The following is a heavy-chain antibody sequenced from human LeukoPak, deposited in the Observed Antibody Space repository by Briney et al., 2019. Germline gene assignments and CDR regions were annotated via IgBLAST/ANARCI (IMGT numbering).Heavy chain of an antibody. CDR2: IKVEGSER. V-gene: IGHV3-7*01. D-gene: IGHD5-24*01. CDR1: GFTFSSYW. CDR3: ARIDCIDARCISWRYGY. Sequence: GESLRLSCAASGFTFSSYWMSWVRQAPRKGLEWVANIKVEGSERHYVDSVKGRFTISRDNAKNSLFLHMNSLRDEDTAVYFCARIDCIDARCISWRYGYWGQGILVTVSS. J-gene: IGHJ4*02.